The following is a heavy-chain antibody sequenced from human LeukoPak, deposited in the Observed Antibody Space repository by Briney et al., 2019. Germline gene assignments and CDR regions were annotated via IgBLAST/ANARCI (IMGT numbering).Heavy chain of an antibody. V-gene: IGHV4-30-4*08. J-gene: IGHJ4*02. CDR3: ARGTSPWPYDY. Sequence: PSETLSLTCTVSGGSISSGDYYWSWIRQPPGKGLEWIGYIFYSGSTYYNPSLKSRVTISVDTSKNQFSLKLSSVTAADTAVYYCARGTSPWPYDYWGQGTLVTVSS. CDR2: IFYSGST. CDR1: GGSISSGDYY.